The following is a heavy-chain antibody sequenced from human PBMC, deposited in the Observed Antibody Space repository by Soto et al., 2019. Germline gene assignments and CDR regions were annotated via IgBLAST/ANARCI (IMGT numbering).Heavy chain of an antibody. J-gene: IGHJ6*03. CDR1: GFTFSNYA. Sequence: GGSLRLSCAASGFTFSNYAMSWVRQAPGKGLEWVSDISGSGGSINYADSVKGRFTISRDNSKNTLYLQMNSLRAEDTAVYYCAKKWAGDIVVVVDYMDVWGKGTTVTVSS. V-gene: IGHV3-23*01. CDR2: ISGSGGSI. CDR3: AKKWAGDIVVVVDYMDV. D-gene: IGHD2-15*01.